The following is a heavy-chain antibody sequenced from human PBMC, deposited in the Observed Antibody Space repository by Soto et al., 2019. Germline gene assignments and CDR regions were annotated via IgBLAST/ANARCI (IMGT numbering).Heavy chain of an antibody. V-gene: IGHV3-7*01. J-gene: IGHJ6*02. D-gene: IGHD2-2*01. CDR2: IKQDGSEK. Sequence: LRLSCAASGFTFSSYWMSWVRQAPGKGLEWVANIKQDGSEKYYVDSVKGRFTISRDNAKNSLYLQMNSLRAEDTAVYYCARDEGIVVVPALGGTLGYGMDVWGQGTTVTVSS. CDR1: GFTFSSYW. CDR3: ARDEGIVVVPALGGTLGYGMDV.